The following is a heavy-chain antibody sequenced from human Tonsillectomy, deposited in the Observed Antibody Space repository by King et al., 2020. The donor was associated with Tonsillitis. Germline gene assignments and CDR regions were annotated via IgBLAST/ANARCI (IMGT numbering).Heavy chain of an antibody. CDR1: GGTFSTYG. CDR2: IIPILGIA. V-gene: IGHV1-69*09. D-gene: IGHD5-18*01. Sequence: VQLVESGAEVKKPGSSVKVSCKASGGTFSTYGISWVRQAPGQGLEWMGRIIPILGIANSAQKFQGRVTITADKSTSTAYMELSSLRFEDTAVYYCARWVYSYGYEVDYWGQGPLVTVSS. CDR3: ARWVYSYGYEVDY. J-gene: IGHJ4*02.